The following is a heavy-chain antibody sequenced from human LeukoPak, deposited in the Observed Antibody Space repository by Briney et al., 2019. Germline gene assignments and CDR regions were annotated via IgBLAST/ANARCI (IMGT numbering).Heavy chain of an antibody. CDR2: IYNSGNT. J-gene: IGHJ3*01. D-gene: IGHD1-26*01. CDR1: GGSISSSTYY. V-gene: IGHV4-39*01. CDR3: AHFKGGSFDF. Sequence: PSETLSLTCSVSGGSISSSTYYWGWIRQPPGKGQEWIGNIYNSGNTYYNPSLKSRVTTSVDTSKNQFSLKLTSVTAADTAVYYCAHFKGGSFDFWGQGTMVTVSS.